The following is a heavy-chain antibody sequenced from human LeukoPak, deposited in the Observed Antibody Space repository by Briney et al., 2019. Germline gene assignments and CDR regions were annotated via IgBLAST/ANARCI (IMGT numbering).Heavy chain of an antibody. D-gene: IGHD7-27*01. CDR3: ARGPPNWGMVGY. CDR1: GYTFTSFD. CDR2: MKSNNGHT. J-gene: IGHJ4*02. Sequence: ASVKVSCKASGYTFTSFDFNWVRQATGQGLEWMGWMKSNNGHTGYAQRFQGRVTMTRDTSISTAYMELSSLTFEDTAVYYCARGPPNWGMVGYWGQGTLITVSS. V-gene: IGHV1-8*01.